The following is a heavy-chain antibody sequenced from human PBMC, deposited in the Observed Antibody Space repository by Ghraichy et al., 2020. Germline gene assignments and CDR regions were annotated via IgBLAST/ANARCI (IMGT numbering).Heavy chain of an antibody. Sequence: ASVKVSCKASGYTFTSYDINWVRQDTGQGLEWMGWMNPNSGNTGYAQKFQGRVTMTRNTSISTAYMELSSLRSEDTAVYYCARRVGATRGNWFDPWGQGTLVTVSS. CDR1: GYTFTSYD. J-gene: IGHJ5*02. D-gene: IGHD1-26*01. CDR2: MNPNSGNT. V-gene: IGHV1-8*01. CDR3: ARRVGATRGNWFDP.